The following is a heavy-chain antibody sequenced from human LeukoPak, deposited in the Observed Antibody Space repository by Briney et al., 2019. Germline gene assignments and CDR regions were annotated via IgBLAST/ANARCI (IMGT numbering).Heavy chain of an antibody. J-gene: IGHJ4*02. CDR1: GFTFSSYS. V-gene: IGHV3-21*01. D-gene: IGHD6-13*01. CDR2: ISSSSSYI. Sequence: GGSLRLSCTASGFTFSSYSMNWVRQAPGKGLEWVSSISSSSSYIYYADSVKGRFTISRDNAKNSLYMQMNSLRAEDTAVYYCAKSGIAAAGTYDYWGQGTLVTVSS. CDR3: AKSGIAAAGTYDY.